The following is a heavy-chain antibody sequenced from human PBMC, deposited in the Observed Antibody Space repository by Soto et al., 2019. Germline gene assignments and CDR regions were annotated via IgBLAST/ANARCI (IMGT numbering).Heavy chain of an antibody. CDR2: INHSGST. D-gene: IGHD3-3*01. CDR1: GGSFSGYY. J-gene: IGHJ6*02. Sequence: QVQLQQWGAGLLKPSETLSLTCAVYGGSFSGYYWSWIRQPPGKGLEWIGEINHSGSTNYNPSLKSRVTISVDTSKNQFSLKLSSVTAADTAVYYCARGSRAYRVVYYYGMDVWGQGTTVTVSS. V-gene: IGHV4-34*01. CDR3: ARGSRAYRVVYYYGMDV.